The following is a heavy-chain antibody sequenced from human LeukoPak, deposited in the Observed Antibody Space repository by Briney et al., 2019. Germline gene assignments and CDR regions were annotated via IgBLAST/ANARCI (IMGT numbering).Heavy chain of an antibody. J-gene: IGHJ4*02. CDR1: GFTFSGYW. Sequence: TGGSLRLSCAASGFTFSGYWMHWVRQAPGKGLEWVANIKEDGSEKYYVDSVKGRFTISRDNAKNSLYLQMNSLRAEDTAVYYCARPPDYYDSNGYYYFDYWGQGTLVTVSS. D-gene: IGHD3-22*01. CDR2: IKEDGSEK. CDR3: ARPPDYYDSNGYYYFDY. V-gene: IGHV3-7*01.